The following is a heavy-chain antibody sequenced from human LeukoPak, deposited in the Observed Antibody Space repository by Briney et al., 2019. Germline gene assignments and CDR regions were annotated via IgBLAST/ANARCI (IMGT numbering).Heavy chain of an antibody. V-gene: IGHV1-46*01. D-gene: IGHD6-13*01. CDR1: GYTFTSHY. CDR3: ARVYSSSLRDFFDY. J-gene: IGHJ4*02. CDR2: INPDVGGT. Sequence: GASVTVCCKASGYTFTSHYMHWVRHAPGQGHEWMGIINPDVGGTTHAQKFQGRGSMTSDTATSTVYMELSSLRSEDTAVYYCARVYSSSLRDFFDYWGQGTLVTASS.